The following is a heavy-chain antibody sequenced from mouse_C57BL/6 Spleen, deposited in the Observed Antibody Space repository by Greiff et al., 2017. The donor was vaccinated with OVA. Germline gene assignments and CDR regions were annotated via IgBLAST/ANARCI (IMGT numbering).Heavy chain of an antibody. CDR1: GYSITSGYY. Sequence: EVQLQESGPGLVKPSQSLSLTCSVTGYSITSGYYWNWIRQFPGNKLEWMGYISYDGSNNYNPSLKKRISITRDTSKNQFFLKLNSVTTEDTATYYCARGGMVTTNYFDYWGQGTTLTVSS. V-gene: IGHV3-6*01. D-gene: IGHD2-2*01. CDR2: ISYDGSN. J-gene: IGHJ2*01. CDR3: ARGGMVTTNYFDY.